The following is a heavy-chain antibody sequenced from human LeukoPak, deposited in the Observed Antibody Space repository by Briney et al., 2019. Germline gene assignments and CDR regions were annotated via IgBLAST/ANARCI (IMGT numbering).Heavy chain of an antibody. CDR3: ATITGSPDY. Sequence: PGGSLRLSCAASGFTINKYDIHWVRQAPGKGLEWVALISHDGENKFYADSVRGRFTISRDNSRNTVYLQMGSLRAEDTSLYYCATITGSPDYWGQGTLVTVSS. V-gene: IGHV3-30*02. J-gene: IGHJ4*02. CDR1: GFTINKYD. CDR2: ISHDGENK. D-gene: IGHD1-20*01.